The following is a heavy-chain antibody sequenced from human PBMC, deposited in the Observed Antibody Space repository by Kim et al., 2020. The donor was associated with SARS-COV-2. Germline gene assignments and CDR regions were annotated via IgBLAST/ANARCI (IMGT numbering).Heavy chain of an antibody. CDR2: IWYDGSNK. D-gene: IGHD1-26*01. V-gene: IGHV3-33*01. J-gene: IGHJ4*02. Sequence: GGSLRLSCAASGFTFSSYGMHWVRQAPGKGLEWVAVIWYDGSNKYYADSVKGRFTISRDNSKNTLYLQMNSLRAEDTAVYYCARDRSEVGATLGYWGQGTLVTVSS. CDR3: ARDRSEVGATLGY. CDR1: GFTFSSYG.